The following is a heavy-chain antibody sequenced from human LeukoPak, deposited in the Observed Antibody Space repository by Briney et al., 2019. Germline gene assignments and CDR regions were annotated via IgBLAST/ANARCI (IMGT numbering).Heavy chain of an antibody. CDR1: GGSISSTSYY. Sequence: SETLSLTCTVSGGSISSTSYYWTWIRQPPGKGLEWIGSIYYSGSTYYSPSLKSRVTIFVDTSKNQSSLKLSSVTAADTAVYYCARGDSSSWSGATWGQGTLVTVSS. CDR3: ARGDSSSWSGAT. J-gene: IGHJ5*02. D-gene: IGHD6-13*01. CDR2: IYYSGST. V-gene: IGHV4-39*07.